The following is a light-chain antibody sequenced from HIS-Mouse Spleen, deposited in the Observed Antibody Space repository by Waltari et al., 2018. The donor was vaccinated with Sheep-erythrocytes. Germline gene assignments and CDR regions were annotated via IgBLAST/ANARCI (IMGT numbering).Light chain of an antibody. CDR1: QSIISY. Sequence: DIQMTQSPSSLSASVGDRVTITCRASQSIISYLNWYQQKPGKAPKPLIYAASSLQSGVPSRFSGSGSGTDFTLTISSLQPEDFATYYCQQSYSTPPTFGGGTKVEIK. CDR3: QQSYSTPPT. J-gene: IGKJ4*01. V-gene: IGKV1-39*01. CDR2: AAS.